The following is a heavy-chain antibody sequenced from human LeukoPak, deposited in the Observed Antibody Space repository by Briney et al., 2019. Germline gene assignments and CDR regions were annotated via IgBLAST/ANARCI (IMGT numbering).Heavy chain of an antibody. D-gene: IGHD2-15*01. Sequence: ASVKVSSTISGHTLTELSMHWVRRAPGKGLEWMGGFDPEDDEPVYAQKFQGRVTMTEDTSADKTYMELSSLRSEDTAVYYCARDLCHSSEVRSYCYYMDVWGKGTTVTVSS. CDR2: FDPEDDEP. V-gene: IGHV1-24*01. CDR3: ARDLCHSSEVRSYCYYMDV. CDR1: GHTLTELS. J-gene: IGHJ6*03.